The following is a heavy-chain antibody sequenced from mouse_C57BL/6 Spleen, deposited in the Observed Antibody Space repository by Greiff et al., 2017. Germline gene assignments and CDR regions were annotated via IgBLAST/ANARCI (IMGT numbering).Heavy chain of an antibody. CDR2: IHPNSGST. CDR1: GYTFTSYW. D-gene: IGHD1-1*01. CDR3: ARATGYAMDY. Sequence: QVQLQQPGAELVKPGASVKLSCKASGYTFTSYWMHWVKQRPGQGLEWIGMIHPNSGSTNYNEKFKSKATLTVDKSSSTAYMQLSSQTSEDSAVYYCARATGYAMDYWGQGTSVTVSS. V-gene: IGHV1-64*01. J-gene: IGHJ4*01.